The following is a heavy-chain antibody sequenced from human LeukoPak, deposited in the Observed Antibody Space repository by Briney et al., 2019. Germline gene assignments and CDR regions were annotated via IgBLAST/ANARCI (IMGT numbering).Heavy chain of an antibody. D-gene: IGHD3-22*01. Sequence: GASVKVSCKASGGTFSSYTISWVRQAPGQGLEWMGRIIPILGIANYAQKFQGRVTLTTDKSTNTAYMEPACLRSEDTAVYYWAREGPTMIVLADAFDIWGQGTMVTVSS. CDR3: AREGPTMIVLADAFDI. CDR2: IIPILGIA. V-gene: IGHV1-69*04. J-gene: IGHJ3*02. CDR1: GGTFSSYT.